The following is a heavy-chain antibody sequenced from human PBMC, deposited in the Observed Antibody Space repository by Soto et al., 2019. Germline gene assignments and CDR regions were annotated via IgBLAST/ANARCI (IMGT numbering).Heavy chain of an antibody. V-gene: IGHV1-3*01. Sequence: GASVKVSCKASGYTFTSYTMHWVRQAPGQRLEWMGWINAGNGNTKYSQKFQGRVTITRDTSASTAYMELSSLRSEDTAVYYCARDRLQLAYDYWGQGTLVTVSS. J-gene: IGHJ4*02. CDR1: GYTFTSYT. CDR2: INAGNGNT. CDR3: ARDRLQLAYDY. D-gene: IGHD1-1*01.